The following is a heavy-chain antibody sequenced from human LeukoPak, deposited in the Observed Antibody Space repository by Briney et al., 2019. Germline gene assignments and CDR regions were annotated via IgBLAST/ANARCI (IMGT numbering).Heavy chain of an antibody. CDR1: GYTFTDYY. CDR3: ARADRLDGAPYLIGP. J-gene: IGHJ5*02. D-gene: IGHD2-21*01. CDR2: INPNSGGT. V-gene: IGHV1-2*02. Sequence: ASVTVSCKTSGYTFTDYYMHWVRQAPGQGLEWMGWINPNSGGTSSAQKFQGRVTMTRDTSVTTVYMEVSWLTSDDTAIYYCARADRLDGAPYLIGPWGQGTLVTVSS.